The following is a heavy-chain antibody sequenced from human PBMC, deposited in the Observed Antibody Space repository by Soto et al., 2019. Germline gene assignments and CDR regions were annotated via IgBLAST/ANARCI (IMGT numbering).Heavy chain of an antibody. D-gene: IGHD3-10*01. CDR3: AEYYYGSGSSYYYYGMDV. V-gene: IGHV1-58*01. J-gene: IGHJ6*02. CDR2: IVVGSGNT. CDR1: GFTFTSSA. Sequence: SVKVSCKASGFTFTSSAVQWGRQARGQRLEWVGWIVVGSGNTNYAQKFQERVTITRDMSTSTAYMELSSLRSEDTAVYYCAEYYYGSGSSYYYYGMDVWGQGTTVTVSS.